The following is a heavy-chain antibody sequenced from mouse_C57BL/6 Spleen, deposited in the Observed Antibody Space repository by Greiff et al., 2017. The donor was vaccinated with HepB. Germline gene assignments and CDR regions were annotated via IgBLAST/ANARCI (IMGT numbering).Heavy chain of an antibody. D-gene: IGHD2-13*01. J-gene: IGHJ3*01. CDR2: INPGSGGT. CDR3: AKTCDVRFAY. CDR1: GYAFTNYL. V-gene: IGHV1-54*01. Sequence: VQLQQSGAELVRPGTSVKVSCKASGYAFTNYLIEWVKQRPGQGLEWIGVINPGSGGTNYNEKFKGKATLTADKSSSTAYMHLSSLTSEDSAVYFCAKTCDVRFAYWGQGTLVTVSA.